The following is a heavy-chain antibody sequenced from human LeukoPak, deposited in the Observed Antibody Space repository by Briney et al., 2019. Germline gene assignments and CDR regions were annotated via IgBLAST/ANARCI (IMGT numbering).Heavy chain of an antibody. V-gene: IGHV3-48*01. Sequence: GGSLRLSCVASGFTFSSYAMNWVRQAPGKGLEWVSYIDGTTTNIHYADSVRGRFTISRDNAKNTLFLQMTSLRAADTAVYYCARDLGYWALFDYWGQGTLVTVSS. CDR1: GFTFSSYA. J-gene: IGHJ4*02. D-gene: IGHD2-15*01. CDR2: IDGTTTNI. CDR3: ARDLGYWALFDY.